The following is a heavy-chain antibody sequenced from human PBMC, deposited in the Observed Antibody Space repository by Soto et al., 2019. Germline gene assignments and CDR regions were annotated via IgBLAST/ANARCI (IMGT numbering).Heavy chain of an antibody. J-gene: IGHJ6*02. Sequence: QVQLVQSGAEVKKPGSSVHVSCKASGGTLSRYAISWVRQAPGQGLAWLGGIIPIFGTANYAQKFQGRVTITADEPTSTAYMELSSLRSEDTAVYYRARDGPWGLCSSTSCSPLQVDYYYYYYGMDVWGQGPTVTVSS. D-gene: IGHD2-2*01. CDR1: GGTLSRYA. CDR3: ARDGPWGLCSSTSCSPLQVDYYYYYYGMDV. V-gene: IGHV1-69*01. CDR2: IIPIFGTA.